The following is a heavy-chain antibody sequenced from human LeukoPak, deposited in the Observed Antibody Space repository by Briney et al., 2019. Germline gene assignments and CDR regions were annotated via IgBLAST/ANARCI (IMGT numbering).Heavy chain of an antibody. CDR1: GFTVSNNY. D-gene: IGHD1-26*01. Sequence: GGSLRLSCAASGFTVSNNYMNWVRQAPGKGLEWVSVIYSGGSTSYADSVKGRFTISRDNSKNTLYLQMGSLRAEDMAVYYCARDRIVGATTGYYYMDVWGKGTTVTVSS. J-gene: IGHJ6*03. CDR3: ARDRIVGATTGYYYMDV. V-gene: IGHV3-66*01. CDR2: IYSGGST.